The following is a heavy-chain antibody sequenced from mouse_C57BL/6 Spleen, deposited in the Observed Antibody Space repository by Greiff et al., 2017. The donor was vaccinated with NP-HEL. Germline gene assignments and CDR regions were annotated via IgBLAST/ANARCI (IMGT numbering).Heavy chain of an antibody. CDR1: GYTFTTYP. CDR3: ARPNSHYYGSSDWYFDV. Sequence: QVQLKQSGAELVKPGASVKMSCKASGYTFTTYPIEWMKQNHGKSLEWIGNFHPYNDDTKYNEKFKGKATLTVEKSSSTVYLELSRLTSDDSAVYYCARPNSHYYGSSDWYFDVWGTGTTVTVSS. J-gene: IGHJ1*03. V-gene: IGHV1-47*01. CDR2: FHPYNDDT. D-gene: IGHD1-1*01.